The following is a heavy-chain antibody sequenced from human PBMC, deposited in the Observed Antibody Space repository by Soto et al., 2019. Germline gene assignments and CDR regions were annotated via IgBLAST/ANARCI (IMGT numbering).Heavy chain of an antibody. V-gene: IGHV4-59*08. CDR1: GGSISNYY. J-gene: IGHJ5*02. Sequence: SETLSLTCTVSGGSISNYYWSWVRQPPGKGLEWIGYIYDSGSTNYNPSLKSRVTISVDTSKNQFSLKLSSVTAADTAVYYCARGLGITMVRGVLRWFDPWGQGTLVTVSS. CDR3: ARGLGITMVRGVLRWFDP. CDR2: IYDSGST. D-gene: IGHD3-10*01.